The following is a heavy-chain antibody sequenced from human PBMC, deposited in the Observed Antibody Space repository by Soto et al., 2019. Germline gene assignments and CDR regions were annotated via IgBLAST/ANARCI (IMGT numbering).Heavy chain of an antibody. Sequence: SETLSLTCTVSGGSIGSYYWSWIRQPPGKGLEWIGYIYYSGSTNYNPSLKSRVTISVDTSKNQFSLKLSSVTAADTAVYYCARVARGFDPWGQGTLVTVSS. CDR3: ARVARGFDP. V-gene: IGHV4-59*01. CDR2: IYYSGST. CDR1: GGSIGSYY. J-gene: IGHJ5*02. D-gene: IGHD1-26*01.